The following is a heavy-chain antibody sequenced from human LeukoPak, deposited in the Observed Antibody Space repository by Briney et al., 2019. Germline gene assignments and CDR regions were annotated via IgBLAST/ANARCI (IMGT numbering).Heavy chain of an antibody. CDR2: IYHSGST. J-gene: IGHJ4*02. Sequence: SQTLSLTCAVSGVSISSGGYSWSWIRQPPGKGLEWIGYIYHSGSTYYNPSLKSRVTISVDRSKNQFSLKLSSVTAADTAVYYCARGGFGDYDSSGYYEPYISDYWGQGTLVTVSS. V-gene: IGHV4-30-2*01. CDR3: ARGGFGDYDSSGYYEPYISDY. D-gene: IGHD3-22*01. CDR1: GVSISSGGYS.